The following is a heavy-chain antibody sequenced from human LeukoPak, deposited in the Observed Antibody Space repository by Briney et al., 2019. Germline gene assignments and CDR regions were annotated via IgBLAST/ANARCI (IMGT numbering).Heavy chain of an antibody. J-gene: IGHJ4*02. CDR1: GFTVSSNY. Sequence: PGGSLRLSCAVSGFTVSSNYMSWVRQAPGKGLVWVSVIYSGGSTYYADSVKGRFTISRDNSKNTLYLQMNSLRAEDTAVYYCYSMIVVEIRVINDYWGQGTLVTVSS. D-gene: IGHD3-22*01. V-gene: IGHV3-66*01. CDR2: IYSGGST. CDR3: YSMIVVEIRVINDY.